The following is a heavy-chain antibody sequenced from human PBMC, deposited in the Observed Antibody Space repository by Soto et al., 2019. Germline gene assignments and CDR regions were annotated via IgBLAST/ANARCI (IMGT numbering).Heavy chain of an antibody. V-gene: IGHV3-73*01. CDR3: TRLLATRVRGYEGSDY. J-gene: IGHJ4*02. D-gene: IGHD3-10*01. Sequence: PGGSLRLSCAASGFTFSGSAMHWVRQASGKGLEWVGRIRSKANSYATAYAASVKGRFTISRDDSKNTAYLQMNSLKTEDTALYYCTRLLATRVRGYEGSDYWGQGTLVTVSS. CDR2: IRSKANSYAT. CDR1: GFTFSGSA.